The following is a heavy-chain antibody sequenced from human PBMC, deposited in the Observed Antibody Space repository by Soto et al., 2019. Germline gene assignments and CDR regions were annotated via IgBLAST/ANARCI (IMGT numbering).Heavy chain of an antibody. CDR2: INPDGSST. J-gene: IGHJ4*02. D-gene: IGHD7-27*01. CDR1: GFTFSSYW. CDR3: VRDLGIGGFADY. Sequence: GGSLRLSCVASGFTFSSYWMHWVRQAPGKGLVWVSRINPDGSSTIYADSVKGRFTISRDNAKNTPNLQMNSLRAEDTAVFYCVRDLGIGGFADYWGQGILVTVSS. V-gene: IGHV3-74*01.